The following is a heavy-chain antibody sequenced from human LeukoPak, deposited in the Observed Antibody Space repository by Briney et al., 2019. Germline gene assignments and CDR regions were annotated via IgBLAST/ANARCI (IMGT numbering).Heavy chain of an antibody. CDR1: GFTFSSYS. CDR2: ISSSSSTI. Sequence: GGSLRLSCAASGFTFSSYSMNWVRQAPGKGLEWVSYISSSSSTIYYADSVKGRFTISRDNAKSSLYLQMNSLRDEDTAVYYCARVMPLNYGDYKRGAFDIWGQGTMVTVSS. D-gene: IGHD4-17*01. V-gene: IGHV3-48*02. J-gene: IGHJ3*02. CDR3: ARVMPLNYGDYKRGAFDI.